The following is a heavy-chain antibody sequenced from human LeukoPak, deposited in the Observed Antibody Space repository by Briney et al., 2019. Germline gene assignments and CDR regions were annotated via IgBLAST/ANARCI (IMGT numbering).Heavy chain of an antibody. CDR2: VYYTGST. D-gene: IGHD7-27*01. J-gene: IGHJ5*02. Sequence: PSETLSLTCTVSGGSISRYYWSWIRQPPGKGLEWIGSVYYTGSTNYNASLKSRVTISVDTSKNQFSLKLSSVTAADTAVYYCARHEQHWGDVGSYYNWFAPWGQGILVTVSS. CDR3: ARHEQHWGDVGSYYNWFAP. V-gene: IGHV4-59*08. CDR1: GGSISRYY.